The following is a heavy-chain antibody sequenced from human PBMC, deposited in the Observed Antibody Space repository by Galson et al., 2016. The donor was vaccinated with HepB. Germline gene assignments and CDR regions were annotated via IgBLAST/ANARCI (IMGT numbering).Heavy chain of an antibody. D-gene: IGHD3-16*01. CDR1: GGSLNSYHW. J-gene: IGHJ5*02. Sequence: ETLSPTCAVSGGSLNSYHWWSWVRQSPEKGLEWIGEVYHSGTTTYNPSPKSRAPISIDRDKNQFSLKLTSVTVADTAVYYCARREKPQLFGEIGWFDPWGQGTLVTVSS. CDR2: VYHSGTT. V-gene: IGHV4-4*02. CDR3: ARREKPQLFGEIGWFDP.